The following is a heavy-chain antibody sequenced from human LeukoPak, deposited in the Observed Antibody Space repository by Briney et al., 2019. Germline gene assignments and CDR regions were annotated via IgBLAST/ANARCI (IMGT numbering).Heavy chain of an antibody. CDR1: GFTFSSYE. CDR3: AELGITMIGGV. D-gene: IGHD3-10*02. CDR2: ISSSGSTI. Sequence: AGGSLRLSCAASGFTFSSYEMNWVRQAPGKGLEGVSYISSSGSTIYYADSVKGRFTISRDNAKNSLYLQMNSLGAEDTAVYYCAELGITMIGGVWGKGTTVTISS. V-gene: IGHV3-48*03. J-gene: IGHJ6*04.